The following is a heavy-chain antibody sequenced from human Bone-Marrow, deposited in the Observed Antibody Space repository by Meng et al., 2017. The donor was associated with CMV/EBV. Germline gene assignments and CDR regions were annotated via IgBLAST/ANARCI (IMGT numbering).Heavy chain of an antibody. D-gene: IGHD3-22*01. V-gene: IGHV3-48*04. J-gene: IGHJ4*02. CDR2: IDSSGSVI. CDR3: ARADYYDTSGYHYLDY. Sequence: GESLKISCAASGFTFSSYWMHWVRQAPGKGLEWLSHIDSSGSVIYYTDSVKGRFAISRDNAKNSLYLQMNSLRAEDTAVYYCARADYYDTSGYHYLDYWGQGTLVTVSS. CDR1: GFTFSSYW.